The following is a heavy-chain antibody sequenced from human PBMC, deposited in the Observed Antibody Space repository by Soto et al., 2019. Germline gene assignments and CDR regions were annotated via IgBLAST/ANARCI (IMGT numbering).Heavy chain of an antibody. Sequence: SETLSLTCAVSGGSISSSNWWSWVRQPPGKGLEWIGEIYHSGSTNYNPSLKSRVTISVDKSKNQFSLKLSSVTAADTAVYYCASTSDSSGYLDYWGQGTLVTVSS. CDR2: IYHSGST. CDR1: GGSISSSNW. D-gene: IGHD3-22*01. V-gene: IGHV4-4*02. J-gene: IGHJ4*02. CDR3: ASTSDSSGYLDY.